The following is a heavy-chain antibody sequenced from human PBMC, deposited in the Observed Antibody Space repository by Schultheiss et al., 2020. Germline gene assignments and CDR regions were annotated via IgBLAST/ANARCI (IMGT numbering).Heavy chain of an antibody. CDR3: ARHGDDGGDY. D-gene: IGHD4-23*01. V-gene: IGHV3-9*01. CDR2: ISWNSGRI. J-gene: IGHJ4*02. CDR1: GFTFDDYA. Sequence: GGSMRLSCAASGFTFDDYAMHWVRQAPGKGLEWVSGISWNSGRIGYADFVKGRFTISRDNAKNSLYLQMNSLRAEDTAVYYCARHGDDGGDYWGQGTLVTVPS.